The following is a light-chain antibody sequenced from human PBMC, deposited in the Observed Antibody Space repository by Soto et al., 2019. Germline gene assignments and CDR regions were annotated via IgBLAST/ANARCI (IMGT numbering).Light chain of an antibody. CDR1: SANIGAGYD. Sequence: QSVLTQPPSVSGAPGQTITISCTGSSANIGAGYDVHWYQQFPGTAPKLLIHGNNDRPSGVSDRFSASKSGTSASLAITGLQAEDEADYYCQSYDSTLSTSEVVFGGGTQLTVL. J-gene: IGLJ2*01. V-gene: IGLV1-40*01. CDR2: GNN. CDR3: QSYDSTLSTSEVV.